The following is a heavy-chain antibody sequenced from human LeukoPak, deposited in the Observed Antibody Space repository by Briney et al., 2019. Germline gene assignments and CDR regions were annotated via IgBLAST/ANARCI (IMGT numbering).Heavy chain of an antibody. J-gene: IGHJ4*02. D-gene: IGHD3-3*01. CDR3: XXXXXXXDFWSGYYKNCFDY. Sequence: SETLSLTCAVHGGSFSGYYWSWIRQPPGKGLEWIGEINHSGSTNYNPSLKSRVTISVDTSKNQFSLKLSSVTAADTAVYYCXXXXXXXDFWSGYYKNCFDYWGQGTLVTVSS. CDR1: GGSFSGYY. V-gene: IGHV4-34*01. CDR2: INHSGST.